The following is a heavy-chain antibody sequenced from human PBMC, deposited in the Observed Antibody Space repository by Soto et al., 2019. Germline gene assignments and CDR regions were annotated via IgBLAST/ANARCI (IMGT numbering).Heavy chain of an antibody. CDR3: ARDRGSGSYYSDY. CDR1: GFTFSSYW. D-gene: IGHD3-10*01. J-gene: IGHJ4*02. Sequence: ESGGGLVQPGGSLRLSCAASGFTFSSYWMSWVRQAPGKGLEWVANIKQDGSEKYYVDSVKGRFTISRDNAKNSLYLQMNSLRAEDTAVYYCARDRGSGSYYSDYWGQGTLVTVSS. CDR2: IKQDGSEK. V-gene: IGHV3-7*01.